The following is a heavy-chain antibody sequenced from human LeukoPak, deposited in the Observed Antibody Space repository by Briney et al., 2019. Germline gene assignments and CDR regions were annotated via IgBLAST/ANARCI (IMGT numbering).Heavy chain of an antibody. CDR1: GGTFSNYA. Sequence: SVKVSCKASGGTFSNYAVSWVRRAPGQGLEWMGGVIPIFATANYAQKFQGRVTITADESTSTAYMELSSLRSEDTAVYYCARGIAARYYFDYWGQGTLVTVSS. CDR2: VIPIFATA. J-gene: IGHJ4*02. CDR3: ARGIAARYYFDY. D-gene: IGHD6-6*01. V-gene: IGHV1-69*01.